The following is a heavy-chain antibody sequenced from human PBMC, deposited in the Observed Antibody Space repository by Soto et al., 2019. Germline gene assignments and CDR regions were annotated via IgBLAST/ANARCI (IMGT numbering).Heavy chain of an antibody. V-gene: IGHV4-30-4*01. CDR3: VRYSGWFNFDH. Sequence: SETLSLTCTVSGGSISSCDYYWSWIRQPPGKGLEWIGYIYYSGSTYYNPSLKRRVTISVDTSKNQFSLKLSSVTAADTAIYYCVRYSGWFNFDHWGQGILVTVSS. D-gene: IGHD6-19*01. J-gene: IGHJ4*02. CDR1: GGSISSCDYY. CDR2: IYYSGST.